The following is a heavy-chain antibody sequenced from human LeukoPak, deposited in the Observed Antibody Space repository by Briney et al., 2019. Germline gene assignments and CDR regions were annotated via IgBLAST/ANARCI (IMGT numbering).Heavy chain of an antibody. CDR2: ISYDGSNK. CDR1: GFTFSSYA. V-gene: IGHV3-30-3*01. D-gene: IGHD3-22*01. CDR3: ARNPYDSSGYGMDV. Sequence: GGSLRLSCAASGFTFSSYAMHWVRQAPGKGLEWVAVISYDGSNKYYADSVKGRFTISRDNSKNMLYLQMNSLRAEDTAVYYCARNPYDSSGYGMDVWGQGTTVTVSS. J-gene: IGHJ6*02.